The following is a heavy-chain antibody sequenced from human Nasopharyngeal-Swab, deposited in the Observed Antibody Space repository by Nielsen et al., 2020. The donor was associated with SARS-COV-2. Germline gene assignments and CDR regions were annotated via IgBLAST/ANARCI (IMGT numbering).Heavy chain of an antibody. D-gene: IGHD6-13*01. V-gene: IGHV4-39*01. CDR3: VRSSSWYYFDY. J-gene: IGHJ4*02. CDR2: TYYTGNT. Sequence: SETLSLTCTVSGDSISTNNYFWAWFRLPPGRGLEWIGSTYYTGNTYYNPSLKSRLTISVDTSKNQFSLQLSSVTAADTAVYYCVRSSSWYYFDYWAQGTQVTVSS. CDR1: GDSISTNNYF.